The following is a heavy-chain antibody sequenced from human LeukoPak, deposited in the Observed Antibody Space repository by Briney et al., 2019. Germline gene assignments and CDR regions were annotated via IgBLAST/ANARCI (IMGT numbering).Heavy chain of an antibody. CDR1: GFTFSSYS. J-gene: IGHJ4*02. CDR3: VRGKWLLPFDY. CDR2: MNSNGVTS. V-gene: IGHV3-64D*09. Sequence: GGSLRLSCAASGFTFSSYSMNWVRQAPGEGLEHVSAMNSNGVTSDYVDSVRGRFTISRDNPKNTLYLQMSSLRPEDTAVYYCVRGKWLLPFDYWGQGTLVTVSS. D-gene: IGHD3-22*01.